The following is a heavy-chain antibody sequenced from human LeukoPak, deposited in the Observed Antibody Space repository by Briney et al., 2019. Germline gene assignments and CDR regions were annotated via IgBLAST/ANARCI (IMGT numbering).Heavy chain of an antibody. Sequence: SETLSLTCTVSGGSISSYYWSWIRQPPGKGLEWIGYIYYSGSTNYNPSLKSRVTISVDTSKNQFSLKLGSVTAADTAVYYCARGGTLGSSGWDNWFDPWGQGTLVTVSS. CDR2: IYYSGST. J-gene: IGHJ5*02. V-gene: IGHV4-59*12. CDR3: ARGGTLGSSGWDNWFDP. D-gene: IGHD6-19*01. CDR1: GGSISSYY.